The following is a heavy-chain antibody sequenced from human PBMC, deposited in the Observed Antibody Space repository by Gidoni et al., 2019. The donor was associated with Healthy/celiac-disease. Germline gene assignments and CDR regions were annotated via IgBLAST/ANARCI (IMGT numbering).Heavy chain of an antibody. D-gene: IGHD4-17*01. J-gene: IGHJ4*02. CDR1: GGTFSSYV. V-gene: IGHV1-69*04. Sequence: QVQLVQSGAEVKKPGSSVKVSCKASGGTFSSYVISWVRQAPGQGLGWMGRIIPILGIANYAQKFQGRVTITADKSTSTAYMELSSLRSEDTAVYYCASRGSYDYGDFQLDYWGQGTLVTVSS. CDR3: ASRGSYDYGDFQLDY. CDR2: IIPILGIA.